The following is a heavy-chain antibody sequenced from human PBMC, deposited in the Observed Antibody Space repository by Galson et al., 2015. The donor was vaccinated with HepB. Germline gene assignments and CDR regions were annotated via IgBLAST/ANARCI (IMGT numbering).Heavy chain of an antibody. CDR2: INPRTGER. Sequence: SVKVSCKASRYTFTAYYIHWVRQAPGQGLEWMGRINPRTGERTYAQKFQGRITMTRDTSITLAYMELSSLRFDDTAIYDCARGGAAAGSKFNWFDPWGQGTLVTVSS. V-gene: IGHV1-2*06. J-gene: IGHJ5*02. CDR1: RYTFTAYY. D-gene: IGHD6-13*01. CDR3: ARGGAAAGSKFNWFDP.